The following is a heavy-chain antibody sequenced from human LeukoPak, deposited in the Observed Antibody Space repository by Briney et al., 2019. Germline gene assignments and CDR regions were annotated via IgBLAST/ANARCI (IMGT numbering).Heavy chain of an antibody. Sequence: GGSLRLSCAASGFTFSSYSMNWVRQAPGKGLEWVSYISSSSSTIYYADSVKGRFTISRDNAKNSLYLQMNSLRAEDTAVYYCASSGYYEGFDYWGQGTLVTVSS. J-gene: IGHJ4*02. CDR1: GFTFSSYS. V-gene: IGHV3-48*04. D-gene: IGHD3-22*01. CDR2: ISSSSSTI. CDR3: ASSGYYEGFDY.